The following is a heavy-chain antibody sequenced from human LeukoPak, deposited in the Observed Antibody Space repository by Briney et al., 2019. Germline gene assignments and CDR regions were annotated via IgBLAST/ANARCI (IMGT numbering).Heavy chain of an antibody. CDR2: ISYDGSNK. Sequence: PGRSLRLSCAASGFTFSSYGMHWVRQAPGKGLEWVAVISYDGSNKYYADSVKGRFTISRDNSKNTLYLQMNSLRAEDTAVYYCAEDQGYDSSGYYDTTYFDYWGQGTLVTVSS. J-gene: IGHJ4*02. D-gene: IGHD3-22*01. V-gene: IGHV3-30*18. CDR3: AEDQGYDSSGYYDTTYFDY. CDR1: GFTFSSYG.